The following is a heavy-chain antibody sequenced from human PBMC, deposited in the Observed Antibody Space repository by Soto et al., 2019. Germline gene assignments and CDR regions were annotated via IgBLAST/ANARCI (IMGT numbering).Heavy chain of an antibody. Sequence: GGSLRLSCAASGFPFSSYSMNWVRQSPGKGLEWVSSISISSSCIYYADSVKGRFTISRDNPKNSLYLQMNSLRAEDTAVYYCARSWGLKHASDIWGQGPMVTVSS. CDR3: ARSWGLKHASDI. CDR2: ISISSSCI. CDR1: GFPFSSYS. V-gene: IGHV3-21*01. D-gene: IGHD3-16*01. J-gene: IGHJ3*02.